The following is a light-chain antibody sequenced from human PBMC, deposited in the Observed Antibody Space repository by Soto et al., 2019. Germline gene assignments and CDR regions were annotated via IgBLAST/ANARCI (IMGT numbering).Light chain of an antibody. V-gene: IGLV2-14*01. CDR1: SSVVGGYNY. J-gene: IGLJ1*01. CDR3: SSYTTSSTYL. Sequence: QSVLTQPASVSGSPGQPITISCTGTSSVVGGYNYVSWYQQHPAKAPKLMIYDVSNRPSGVSNRFSGSKSVNPASLTISWLQAEDEADYYCSSYTTSSTYLFGTGTKVTVL. CDR2: DVS.